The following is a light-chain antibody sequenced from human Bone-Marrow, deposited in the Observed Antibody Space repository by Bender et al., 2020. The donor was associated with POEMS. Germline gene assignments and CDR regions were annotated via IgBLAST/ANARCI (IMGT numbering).Light chain of an antibody. CDR1: LLEDKY. V-gene: IGLV3-1*01. CDR3: QAWGSSTVA. Sequence: SYELTQEPSVSVSPGQTATITCSGTLLEDKYVCWYQQKPGQSPVVVIHQDKKRPSGIPERFSGSNSGNTATLTISGTQAMDEADYYCQAWGSSTVAFGGGTKLTVL. CDR2: QDK. J-gene: IGLJ2*01.